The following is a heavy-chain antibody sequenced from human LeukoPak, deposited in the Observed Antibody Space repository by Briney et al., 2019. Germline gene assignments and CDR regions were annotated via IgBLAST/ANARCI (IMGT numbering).Heavy chain of an antibody. J-gene: IGHJ2*01. D-gene: IGHD7-27*01. V-gene: IGHV5-51*01. Sequence: GESLKISCKGSGYSFTNYWIVWVRHMPGKGLEWMGIINPADSDTRYSPSFQGQVTISADKSISTAYLQWSSLKASDTAMYYCARHSWGLGIGPYWYFDLWGRGTLVTVSS. CDR1: GYSFTNYW. CDR2: INPADSDT. CDR3: ARHSWGLGIGPYWYFDL.